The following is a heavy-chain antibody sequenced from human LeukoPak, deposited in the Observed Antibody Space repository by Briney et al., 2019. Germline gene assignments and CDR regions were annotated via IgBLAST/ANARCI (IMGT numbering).Heavy chain of an antibody. Sequence: SETLSLTCAVYGGSFSGYYWAWIRQSPGKGLEWIGSIYHSGSTYYNPSLKSRVTMSVDTSKKQFSLNLSSVTAADTAVYYCATTPRGYSSTWYYFDYWGQGILVTVSS. CDR1: GGSFSGYY. J-gene: IGHJ4*02. CDR3: ATTPRGYSSTWYYFDY. V-gene: IGHV4-38-2*01. CDR2: IYHSGST. D-gene: IGHD6-13*01.